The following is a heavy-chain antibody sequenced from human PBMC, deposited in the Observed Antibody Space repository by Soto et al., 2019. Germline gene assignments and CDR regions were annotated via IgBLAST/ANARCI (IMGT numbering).Heavy chain of an antibody. CDR1: GGTFRNCA. J-gene: IGHJ6*02. D-gene: IGHD6-19*01. CDR2: TFPFFATS. Sequence: QVQLVQSGAEVKKPESSEKVSCEASGGTFRNCAFSWVRQAPGQGLEWMGGTFPFFATSTYAQKFQGRVTITADDSTRTVYMELSSLTSEDTAVYYCARDGAVAVTDPYYYGMDVWGQGTTVTVSS. CDR3: ARDGAVAVTDPYYYGMDV. V-gene: IGHV1-69*12.